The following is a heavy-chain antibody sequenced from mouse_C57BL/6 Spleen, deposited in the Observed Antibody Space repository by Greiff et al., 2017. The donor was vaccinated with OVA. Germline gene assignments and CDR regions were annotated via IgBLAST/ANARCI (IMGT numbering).Heavy chain of an antibody. D-gene: IGHD1-1*02. Sequence: QVQLQQPGAELVKPGASVKLSCKASGYTFTSYWMHWVKQRPGQGLEWIGMIHPNSGSTNYNEKFKSKATLTVDKSSSTAYMQLSSLTSEDSAVYYCARWNYGSYFDVWGTGTTVTVSS. CDR3: ARWNYGSYFDV. J-gene: IGHJ1*03. CDR1: GYTFTSYW. V-gene: IGHV1-64*01. CDR2: IHPNSGST.